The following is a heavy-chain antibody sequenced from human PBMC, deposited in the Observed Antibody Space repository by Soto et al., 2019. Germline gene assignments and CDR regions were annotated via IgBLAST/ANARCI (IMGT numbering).Heavy chain of an antibody. V-gene: IGHV3-30-3*01. D-gene: IGHD7-27*01. J-gene: IGHJ4*02. CDR2: ISYDGTNK. Sequence: GGSLGLSCAGSGFSFSISPMHWVRQAPGKGPEWVALISYDGTNKFYADSVKGRFTISRDNSKSTLYLQVDSLRPEDAAVYYCARDPKTSGGQHWAFNYFDSWGQGTLVTVSS. CDR3: ARDPKTSGGQHWAFNYFDS. CDR1: GFSFSISP.